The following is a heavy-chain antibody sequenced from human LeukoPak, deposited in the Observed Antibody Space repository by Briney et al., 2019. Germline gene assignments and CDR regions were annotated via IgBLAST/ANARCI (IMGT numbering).Heavy chain of an antibody. CDR1: GYTFTNYA. J-gene: IGHJ3*02. CDR3: ARDGARLDI. CDR2: ITTDTGNP. V-gene: IGHV7-4-1*02. Sequence: ASVKVPCKASGYTFTNYAINWVRQAPGQGLEWMGWITTDTGNPTYAQGFTGRFVFSLDTSVTTAYLQITSLKAEDTAVYYCARDGARLDIWGQGTMVSVSS. D-gene: IGHD4/OR15-4a*01.